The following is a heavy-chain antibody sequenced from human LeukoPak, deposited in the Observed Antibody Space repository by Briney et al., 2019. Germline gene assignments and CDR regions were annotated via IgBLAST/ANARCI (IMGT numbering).Heavy chain of an antibody. Sequence: GGSLRLSCAASGFSVSSSYMYWVRQAPGKGLEWVSFFYRGDTTYYAESVRGRFTISRDNSKNTLYLQMNSLRAEDTGVYYCARKDGGSSPPDFWGQGTLVTVSS. CDR3: ARKDGGSSPPDF. CDR2: FYRGDTT. D-gene: IGHD4-23*01. V-gene: IGHV3-53*01. CDR1: GFSVSSSY. J-gene: IGHJ4*02.